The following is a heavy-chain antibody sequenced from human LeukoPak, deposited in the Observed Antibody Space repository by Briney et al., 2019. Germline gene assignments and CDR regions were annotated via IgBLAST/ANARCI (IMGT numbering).Heavy chain of an antibody. Sequence: GESLKISCKGPGYSFTSYWIGWVRQMPGKGLEWMGIIYPGDSDTRYSPSFQGQVTISADKSISTAYLQWSSLKASDTAMYYCARGERSGWIAVAGSFDYWGQGTLVTVSS. CDR2: IYPGDSDT. CDR1: GYSFTSYW. D-gene: IGHD6-19*01. V-gene: IGHV5-51*01. CDR3: ARGERSGWIAVAGSFDY. J-gene: IGHJ4*02.